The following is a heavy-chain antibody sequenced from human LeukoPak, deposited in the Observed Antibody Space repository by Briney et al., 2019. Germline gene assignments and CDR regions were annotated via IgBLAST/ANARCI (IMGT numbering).Heavy chain of an antibody. CDR3: ARGFTQWLGLFDY. V-gene: IGHV4-59*01. Sequence: SETLSLTCTVSGGSISGYYWSWIRQPPGKELEWIGYIHYSGNTNYNPSLKSRVTISVDTSKNQLSLKLNSVTAADTAVYYCARGFTQWLGLFDYWGQGTLVTVSS. CDR1: GGSISGYY. CDR2: IHYSGNT. J-gene: IGHJ4*02. D-gene: IGHD6-19*01.